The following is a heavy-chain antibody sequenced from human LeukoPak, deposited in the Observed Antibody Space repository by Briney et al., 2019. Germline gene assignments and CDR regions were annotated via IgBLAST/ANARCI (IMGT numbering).Heavy chain of an antibody. CDR3: AKGQELDDGVFDS. V-gene: IGHV3-23*01. D-gene: IGHD1-1*01. Sequence: GGSLRLSCAASGFTFSRIAMTWVRQAPGKGPEWVSTIRSNGDTAYNADSVRGRFAISRDNSKNALFLQMNSLRVEDTAIYYCAKGQELDDGVFDSWGQGTLVTVSS. J-gene: IGHJ4*02. CDR1: GFTFSRIA. CDR2: IRSNGDTA.